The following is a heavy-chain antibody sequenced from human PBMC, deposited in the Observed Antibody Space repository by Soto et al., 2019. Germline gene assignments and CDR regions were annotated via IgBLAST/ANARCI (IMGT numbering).Heavy chain of an antibody. CDR1: GVSFASYT. Sequence: EVQLLESGGGMVQPGEALPRSCAASGVSFASYTINLLLQAPGTGLERVSTINSGGDTTYYSDSVNGWFTHSRDSPMTTLFLLMSTLRADGTAVCHCAKSGGPPSSSGLYIDDCGQRALVIVSS. CDR3: AKSGGPPSSSGLYIDD. CDR2: INSGGDTT. J-gene: IGHJ4*02. D-gene: IGHD3-10*01. V-gene: IGHV3-23*01.